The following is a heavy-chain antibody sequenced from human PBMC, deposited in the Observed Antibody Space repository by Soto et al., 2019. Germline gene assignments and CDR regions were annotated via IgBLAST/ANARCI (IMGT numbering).Heavy chain of an antibody. V-gene: IGHV3-30-3*01. Sequence: QVQLVESGGGVVQPGRSLRLSCAASGFTFSSYAMHWVRQAPGKGLAWVAVISYDGSNKYYADSVKGRFTISRDNSKNTLYLQMNSLRAEDTAVYYCAREGIYGSGSPPAFDIWGQGTMVTVSS. D-gene: IGHD3-10*01. CDR2: ISYDGSNK. CDR1: GFTFSSYA. CDR3: AREGIYGSGSPPAFDI. J-gene: IGHJ3*02.